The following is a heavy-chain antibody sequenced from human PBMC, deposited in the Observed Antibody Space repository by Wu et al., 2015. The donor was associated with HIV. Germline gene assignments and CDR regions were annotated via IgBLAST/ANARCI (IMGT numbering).Heavy chain of an antibody. D-gene: IGHD2-2*03. Sequence: QVQMVQSGAEVKKPGASVKVSCETSGYPFIAFYINWVRQVPGQGFEWLGWINPQTGGTNYAQKFRGRVTMTRDTSISTVYMELRRLTFDDTAIYYCARYTGYCSGTSCLANTFDIWAKGQWSPSLQ. CDR1: GYPFIAFY. CDR2: INPQTGGT. V-gene: IGHV1-2*02. CDR3: ARYTGYCSGTSCLANTFDI. J-gene: IGHJ3*02.